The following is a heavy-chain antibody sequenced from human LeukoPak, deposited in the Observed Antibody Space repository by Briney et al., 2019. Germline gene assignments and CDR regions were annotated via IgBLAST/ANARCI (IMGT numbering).Heavy chain of an antibody. D-gene: IGHD6-13*01. Sequence: PSETLSLTCTVSGGSISSYYWSWIRQPPGKGLEWIGYIYYSGSTNYNPSLKSRVTISVDTSKNQFSLKLSSVTAADTAVYYCARQGDSSSWSFRWFDPWGQGTLVTVSS. CDR2: IYYSGST. J-gene: IGHJ5*02. V-gene: IGHV4-59*08. CDR1: GGSISSYY. CDR3: ARQGDSSSWSFRWFDP.